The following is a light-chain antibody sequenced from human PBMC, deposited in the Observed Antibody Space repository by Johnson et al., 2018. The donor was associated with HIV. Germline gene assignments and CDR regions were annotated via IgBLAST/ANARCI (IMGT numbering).Light chain of an antibody. V-gene: IGLV1-51*01. CDR1: SSNIGNNY. CDR3: GTWDSSLSAYV. CDR2: DNN. Sequence: QSVLTQPPSVSAAPGQKVTISCSGSSSNIGNNYVSWYQQLPGTAPKLLIYDNNKRPSGIPDRFSGSKSGTSATLGITGLQTGDEADYYCGTWDSSLSAYVFETVTKVTVL. J-gene: IGLJ1*01.